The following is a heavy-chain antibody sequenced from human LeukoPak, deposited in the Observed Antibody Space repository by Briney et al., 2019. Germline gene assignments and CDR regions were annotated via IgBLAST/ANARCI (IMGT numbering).Heavy chain of an antibody. J-gene: IGHJ4*02. D-gene: IGHD4-17*01. CDR1: GVSFDDYY. CDR2: INHSGYT. V-gene: IGHV4-34*01. Sequence: SETLSLTCAVSGVSFDDYYWGWVRQTPGKGLEWIGEINHSGYTNDSPSLKSRVTLSIDTSRKQFSLNLRSVTVADAGIYYCTRMTTGHDYWGQGTLVTVSS. CDR3: TRMTTGHDY.